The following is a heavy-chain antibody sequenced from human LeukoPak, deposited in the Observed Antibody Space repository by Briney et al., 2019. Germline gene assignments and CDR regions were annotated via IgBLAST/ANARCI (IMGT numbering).Heavy chain of an antibody. CDR2: ISYDVSKK. CDR3: ARDVATYVPAFFDY. Sequence: PGGSLRLSCAASGFTFSSYPMHWVRQAPGKELEWVALISYDVSKKYYADSVKGRFTISRDSSKNTLYLQMSSLRTEDTAVYYCARDVATYVPAFFDYWGQGTLVTVSS. CDR1: GFTFSSYP. V-gene: IGHV3-30*15. J-gene: IGHJ4*02. D-gene: IGHD1-26*01.